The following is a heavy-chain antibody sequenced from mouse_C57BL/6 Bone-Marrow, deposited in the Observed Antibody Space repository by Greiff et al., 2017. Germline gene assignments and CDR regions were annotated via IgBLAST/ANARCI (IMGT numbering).Heavy chain of an antibody. CDR2: IWSGGST. D-gene: IGHD1-1*01. CDR1: GFSLNSYG. J-gene: IGHJ3*01. Sequence: QVQLKASGPGLVQPSQSLSITCTVSGFSLNSYGVHWVRQSPGKGLEWLGVIWSGGSTDYNAAFISRLSISKDNSKSQVFFKMNSLQADDTAIYYCARAYYYPFAYWGQGTLVTVSA. CDR3: ARAYYYPFAY. V-gene: IGHV2-2*01.